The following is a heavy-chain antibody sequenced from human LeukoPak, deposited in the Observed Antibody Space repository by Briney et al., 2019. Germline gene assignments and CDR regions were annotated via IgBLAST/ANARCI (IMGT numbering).Heavy chain of an antibody. V-gene: IGHV3-30*14. CDR1: GFTFSNHA. D-gene: IGHD6-19*01. CDR3: ATSGWWGYFDY. CDR2: ISYDGSNK. Sequence: GGSLRLSCAASGFTFSNHAMHWVRQAPGKGLEWVAVISYDGSNKYYADSVKGRFTISRDNSKNTLYLLMNSLRAEDTAVYYCATSGWWGYFDYWGQGTLVTVSS. J-gene: IGHJ4*02.